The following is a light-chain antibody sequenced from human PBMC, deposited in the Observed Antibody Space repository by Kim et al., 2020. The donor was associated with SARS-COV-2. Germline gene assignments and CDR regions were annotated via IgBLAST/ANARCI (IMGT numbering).Light chain of an antibody. V-gene: IGKV1-8*01. CDR2: AAS. CDR3: QQYYSYPRS. Sequence: SASTGDRITITCRASQGISSYLAWYQQKPGKAPKLLIYAASTLQSGVPSRFSGSGSGTDFTLTISCQQSEDFATYYCQQYYSYPRSFGQGTKLEI. CDR1: QGISSY. J-gene: IGKJ2*03.